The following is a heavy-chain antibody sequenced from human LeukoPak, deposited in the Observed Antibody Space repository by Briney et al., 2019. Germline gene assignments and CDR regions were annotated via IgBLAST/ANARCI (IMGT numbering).Heavy chain of an antibody. J-gene: IGHJ6*02. Sequence: ASVKVSCKASGYTVTSYDINWVRQATGQGLEWMGWMNPNSGNTGYAQKFQGRVTMTRNTSISTAYMELSSLRSEDTAVYYCATGARVVVPAATYYYYYGMDVWGQGTTVTVSS. D-gene: IGHD2-2*01. CDR2: MNPNSGNT. CDR3: ATGARVVVPAATYYYYYGMDV. V-gene: IGHV1-8*01. CDR1: GYTVTSYD.